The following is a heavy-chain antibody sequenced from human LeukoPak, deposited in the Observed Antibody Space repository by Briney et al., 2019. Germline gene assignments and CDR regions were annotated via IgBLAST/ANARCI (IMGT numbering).Heavy chain of an antibody. J-gene: IGHJ4*02. D-gene: IGHD2-2*01. CDR2: MNPENSGT. CDR3: ARFVRHQLPTTDY. CDR1: GYIFTNYD. V-gene: IGHV1-8*01. Sequence: EASVKVSCRTSGYIFTNYDINWVRQATGHGLEWMGWMNPENSGTQPAQKFQGRLIMTMDASAGTAYMELSSPTSDDTAVYYCARFVRHQLPTTDYWGQGTLVTVSS.